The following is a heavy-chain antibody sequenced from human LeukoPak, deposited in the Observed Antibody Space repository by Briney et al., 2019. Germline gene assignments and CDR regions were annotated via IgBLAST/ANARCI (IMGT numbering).Heavy chain of an antibody. J-gene: IGHJ4*02. CDR1: GGSISSYY. CDR2: IYYSGST. V-gene: IGHV4-59*08. D-gene: IGHD6-19*01. CDR3: ARHPMYSSGWFDY. Sequence: PSETLSLTCTVSGGSISSYYWSWIRQPPGKGLEWIGYIYYSGSTNYNPSLKSRVTISVDTSKNQFPLKLSSVTAADTAVYYCARHPMYSSGWFDYWGQGTLVTVSS.